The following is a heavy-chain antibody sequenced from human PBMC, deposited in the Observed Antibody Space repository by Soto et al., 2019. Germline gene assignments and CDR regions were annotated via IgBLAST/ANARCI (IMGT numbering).Heavy chain of an antibody. CDR1: GGSISSGDYY. V-gene: IGHV4-30-4*01. CDR3: ARVSRDAFDI. Sequence: SETLSLTCTVSGGSISSGDYYWSWIRQPPGKGLEWIGYIYYSGSTYYNPSLKSRVTISVDTSKNQVSLKLSSVTAADTAVYYCARVSRDAFDIWGQGTMVTVSS. CDR2: IYYSGST. J-gene: IGHJ3*02.